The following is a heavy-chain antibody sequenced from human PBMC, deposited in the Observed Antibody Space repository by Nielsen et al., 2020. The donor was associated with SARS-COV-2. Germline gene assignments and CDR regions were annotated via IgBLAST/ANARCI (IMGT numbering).Heavy chain of an antibody. V-gene: IGHV3-30-3*01. Sequence: GGSLRLSCAASGFTFSSYAMHWVRQAPGKGLEWVAVISYDGSNKYYADSVKGRFTISRDNSKNTLYLQMNSLRAEDTAVYYCAREFPYYDILTGYYEGFFDYWGQGTLVTVSS. CDR3: AREFPYYDILTGYYEGFFDY. J-gene: IGHJ4*02. CDR2: ISYDGSNK. CDR1: GFTFSSYA. D-gene: IGHD3-9*01.